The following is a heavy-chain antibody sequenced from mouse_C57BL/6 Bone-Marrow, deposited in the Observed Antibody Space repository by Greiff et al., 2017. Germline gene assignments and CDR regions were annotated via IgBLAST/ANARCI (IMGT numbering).Heavy chain of an antibody. CDR1: GYTFTSYG. J-gene: IGHJ1*03. Sequence: QVQLQQSGAELARPGASVKLSCKASGYTFTSYGISWVKQRTGQGLEWIGEIYPRSGNTYYNEKFKGKATLTADKSSSTAYMELRSLTSEDSAVYFCAHYYGSSPCYWYFDVWGTGTTVTVSS. CDR3: AHYYGSSPCYWYFDV. D-gene: IGHD1-1*01. V-gene: IGHV1-81*01. CDR2: IYPRSGNT.